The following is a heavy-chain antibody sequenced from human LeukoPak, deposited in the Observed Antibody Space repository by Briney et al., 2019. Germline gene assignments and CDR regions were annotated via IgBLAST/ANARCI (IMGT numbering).Heavy chain of an antibody. CDR3: ASLRPIAYCYYGMDV. CDR2: INHSGST. J-gene: IGHJ6*02. D-gene: IGHD5-12*01. CDR1: GGSFSGYY. V-gene: IGHV4-34*01. Sequence: SETLSLTCAVYGGSFSGYYWSWIRQPPGKGLEWIGEINHSGSTNYNPSLKSRVTISVDTSKNQFSLKLSSVTAADTAVYYCASLRPIAYCYYGMDVWGQGTTVTVSS.